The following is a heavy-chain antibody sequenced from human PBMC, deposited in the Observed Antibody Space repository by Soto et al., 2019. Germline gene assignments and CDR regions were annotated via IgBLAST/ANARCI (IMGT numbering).Heavy chain of an antibody. CDR3: AKDNYYDSSGHHY. Sequence: GGSLRLSCAASGFTFSSYAMSWVRQAPGKGLEWVSAISGSGGSTYYADSVKGRFTISRDNSKNTLYLQMSSLRAEDTAVYYCAKDNYYDSSGHHYWGQGTLVTVSS. V-gene: IGHV3-23*01. CDR2: ISGSGGST. D-gene: IGHD3-22*01. CDR1: GFTFSSYA. J-gene: IGHJ4*02.